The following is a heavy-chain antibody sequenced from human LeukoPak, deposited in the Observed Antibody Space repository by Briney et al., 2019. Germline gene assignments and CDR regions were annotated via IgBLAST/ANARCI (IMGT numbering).Heavy chain of an antibody. CDR3: ARGTGSSGYFDY. J-gene: IGHJ4*02. V-gene: IGHV3-21*01. Sequence: KPGGSLRLSCAASGFTFSSYSMNWVRQAPGKGLEWVSSISSSSSYIYYADSVKGRFTISRDNAKNSLYLQMNSLRAEDTAAYCCARGTGSSGYFDYWGQGTLVTVSS. D-gene: IGHD3-22*01. CDR2: ISSSSSYI. CDR1: GFTFSSYS.